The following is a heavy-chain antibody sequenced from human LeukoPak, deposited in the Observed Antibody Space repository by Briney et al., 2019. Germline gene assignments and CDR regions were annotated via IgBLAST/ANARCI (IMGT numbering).Heavy chain of an antibody. J-gene: IGHJ5*02. CDR1: GYTFTSYY. D-gene: IGHD2/OR15-2a*01. Sequence: ASVKVSCKASGYTFTSYYLHWVRQAPEQGLQWMAIINPSDGSTTYAQKFQGRVTMTRDTSTSTVYMELSSLRSDDTAVYYCARDLLIGPGSGELWFDPWGQGTLVTVSS. V-gene: IGHV1-46*01. CDR3: ARDLLIGPGSGELWFDP. CDR2: INPSDGST.